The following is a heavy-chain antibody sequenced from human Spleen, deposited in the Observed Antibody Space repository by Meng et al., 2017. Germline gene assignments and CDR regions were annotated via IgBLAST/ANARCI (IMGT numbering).Heavy chain of an antibody. CDR2: INHSGST. J-gene: IGHJ4*02. CDR1: GGSFSDYY. V-gene: IGHV4-34*01. Sequence: LPQWDPGLLNPSAHPSLPCVVSGGSFSDYYRSWIRQPPGKGLEWIGEINHSGSTNYNPSLESRATISVDTSQNNLSLKLSSVTAADSAVYYCARGPTTVAHDFDYWGQGTLVTVSS. CDR3: ARGPTTVAHDFDY. D-gene: IGHD4-11*01.